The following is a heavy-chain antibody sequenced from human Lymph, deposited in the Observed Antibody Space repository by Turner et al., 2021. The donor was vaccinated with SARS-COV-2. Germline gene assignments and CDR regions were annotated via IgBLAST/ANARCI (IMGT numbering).Heavy chain of an antibody. CDR3: ARQRLTRYGMDV. Sequence: QLQLQESVPGLLKPSQTLSLTCTVSGGSISSSSYYWGWIRQPPGKGLEWIGSIYYSGSTDYNPSLKSRVTISVDTSKNQFSLKLSSVTAADTAVYYCARQRLTRYGMDVWGQGTTVIVSS. D-gene: IGHD2-21*02. V-gene: IGHV4-39*01. J-gene: IGHJ6*02. CDR1: GGSISSSSYY. CDR2: IYYSGST.